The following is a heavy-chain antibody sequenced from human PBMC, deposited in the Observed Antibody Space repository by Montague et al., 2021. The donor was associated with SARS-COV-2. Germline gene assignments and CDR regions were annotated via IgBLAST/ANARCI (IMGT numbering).Heavy chain of an antibody. D-gene: IGHD3-3*01. V-gene: IGHV4-39*07. J-gene: IGHJ6*02. CDR2: IYYSGST. CDR1: GGSISSSGYY. Sequence: SETLSLTCTVSGGSISSSGYYWGWIRQPPGKGLEWIGSIYYSGSTYYNPSLKSRVTISVDTSKNQFSLKLSSVTAADTAVYYCARDSAPSITIFGVVIRQQNPRYYYHGMDVWGQGTTVTVSS. CDR3: ARDSAPSITIFGVVIRQQNPRYYYHGMDV.